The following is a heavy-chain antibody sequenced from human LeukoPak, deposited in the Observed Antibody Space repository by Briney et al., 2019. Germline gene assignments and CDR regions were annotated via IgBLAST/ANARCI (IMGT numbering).Heavy chain of an antibody. CDR3: AREYCSSTSCLLDY. J-gene: IGHJ4*02. CDR1: GGSFRGYY. Sequence: TSETLSLTCAVYGGSFRGYYWSWIRQPPGKGLEWIGEINHSGSTNYNPSLKSRVTISVDTPKNQFSLKLSSVTAADTAVYYCAREYCSSTSCLLDYWGQGTLVTVSS. V-gene: IGHV4-34*01. D-gene: IGHD2-2*01. CDR2: INHSGST.